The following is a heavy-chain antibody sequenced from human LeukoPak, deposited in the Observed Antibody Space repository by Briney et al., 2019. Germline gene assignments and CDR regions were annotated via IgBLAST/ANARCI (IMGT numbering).Heavy chain of an antibody. V-gene: IGHV3-23*01. CDR3: AKRDSKAFDY. Sequence: GSLRLSCATSGFTFSNYAMSWVRQAPGKGLEWVSTISASGSGTYYADSVKGRFTISRDISKNTLYLHMNSLRAEDTAVYYCAKRDSKAFDYWGQGTLVTVSS. J-gene: IGHJ4*02. CDR2: ISASGSGT. CDR1: GFTFSNYA.